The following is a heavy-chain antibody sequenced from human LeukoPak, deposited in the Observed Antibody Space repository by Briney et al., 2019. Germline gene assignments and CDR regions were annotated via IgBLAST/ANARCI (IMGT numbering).Heavy chain of an antibody. CDR1: GFSVSSSG. V-gene: IGHV3-30*02. J-gene: IGHJ4*02. CDR3: AKGGDYALDY. D-gene: IGHD4-17*01. CDR2: IQYDGRNK. Sequence: PGGSLRLSCAASGFSVSSSGIHWVRQAPGKGLDWLAFIQYDGRNKYYADSVKGRFTMSRDNSKNTLTMFLQMNSLRVEDTAVYYCAKGGDYALDYWGQGTLVTVSS.